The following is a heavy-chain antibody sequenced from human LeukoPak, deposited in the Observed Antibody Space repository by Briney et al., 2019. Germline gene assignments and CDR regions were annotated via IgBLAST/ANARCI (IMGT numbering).Heavy chain of an antibody. D-gene: IGHD5-12*01. CDR1: GFTFSSYA. CDR3: VKPLGSSGYGYFFDY. Sequence: GGSLRLSCSASGFTFSSYAMHWVRQAPGKGLEYVSAIVSNAGSTYYADSVKGRLTISRDNSKNTLYLQMTSLRPEDTAVYYCVKPLGSSGYGYFFDYWGQGTLVTVSS. V-gene: IGHV3-64D*08. CDR2: IVSNAGST. J-gene: IGHJ4*02.